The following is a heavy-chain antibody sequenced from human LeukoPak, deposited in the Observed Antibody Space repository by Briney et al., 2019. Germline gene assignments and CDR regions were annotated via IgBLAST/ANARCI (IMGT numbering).Heavy chain of an antibody. CDR1: GFTFTNAW. Sequence: GGSLRLSCAASGFTFTNAWMNWVRQAPGRGLEWVGRIKSKTDSGTTDYAAPVKGRFTISRDNSKNTLNLQMNSLRAEDTAVYYCAKKRYGDYCFDDWGQGTLVTVSS. CDR2: IKSKTDSGTT. D-gene: IGHD4-17*01. V-gene: IGHV3-15*01. J-gene: IGHJ4*02. CDR3: AKKRYGDYCFDD.